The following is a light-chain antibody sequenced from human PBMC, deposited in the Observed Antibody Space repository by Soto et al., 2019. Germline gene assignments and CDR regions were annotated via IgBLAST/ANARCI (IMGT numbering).Light chain of an antibody. V-gene: IGLV2-14*03. CDR3: SSYTSSSSVV. Sequence: QSALTQPASVSGSPGQSITISCTGTSSDVGAYNYVSWYQQHPDKAPKLMICDVRNRPSGVSNRFSGSKSGNTASLTISGLQAEDEADYYCSSYTSSSSVVFGGGTKLTVL. CDR1: SSDVGAYNY. J-gene: IGLJ2*01. CDR2: DVR.